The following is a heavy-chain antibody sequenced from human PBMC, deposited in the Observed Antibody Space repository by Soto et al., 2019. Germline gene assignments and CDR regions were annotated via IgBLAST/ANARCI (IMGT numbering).Heavy chain of an antibody. V-gene: IGHV4-61*01. CDR3: ARVSMPFYYHTSGQYDYDY. Sequence: SETLSITCTVSGASVHSGSYSRSWNRTQQAKVXERIGYICYSGTTNYNPSLKSRVTMSLHTSKNQFSLKLTSVTAADTAVYYCARVSMPFYYHTSGQYDYDYWGQGTLVTVSS. CDR2: ICYSGTT. D-gene: IGHD3-22*01. J-gene: IGHJ4*01. CDR1: GASVHSGSYS.